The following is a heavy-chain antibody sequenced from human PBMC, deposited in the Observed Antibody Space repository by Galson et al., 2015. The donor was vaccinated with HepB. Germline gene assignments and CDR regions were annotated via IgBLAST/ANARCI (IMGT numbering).Heavy chain of an antibody. CDR2: ISGSGDDT. Sequence: SLRLSCAASGFTFSTYAMTWVRQAPGKGLEWVSAISGSGDDTYSADSVKGRFTIARDNSKNTLYLQMNSLRGEDTAVYYCAKAGYDGSARNNWFDSWGLGILVTVSS. CDR1: GFTFSTYA. J-gene: IGHJ5*01. V-gene: IGHV3-23*01. D-gene: IGHD3-22*01. CDR3: AKAGYDGSARNNWFDS.